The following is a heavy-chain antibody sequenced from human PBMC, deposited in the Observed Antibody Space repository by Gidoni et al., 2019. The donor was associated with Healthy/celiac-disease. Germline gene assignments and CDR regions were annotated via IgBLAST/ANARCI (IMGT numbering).Heavy chain of an antibody. CDR2: ISSSSSTI. Sequence: EVQLVESGGGLVQPGGSLRLSCAASGFPFSSYSMNWVRQAPGKGLEWVSYISSSSSTIYYADSVKGRFTISRDNAKNSLYLQMNSLRAEDTAVYYCAREGWFGDRDAFDIWGQGTMVTVSS. CDR3: AREGWFGDRDAFDI. V-gene: IGHV3-48*01. CDR1: GFPFSSYS. D-gene: IGHD3-10*01. J-gene: IGHJ3*02.